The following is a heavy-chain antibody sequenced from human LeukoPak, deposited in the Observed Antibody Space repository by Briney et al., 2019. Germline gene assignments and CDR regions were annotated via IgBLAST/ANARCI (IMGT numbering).Heavy chain of an antibody. CDR2: ISYSGIT. V-gene: IGHV4-59*11. CDR3: ARSYYDFFMGFYSDF. CDR1: NDSMNSHS. J-gene: IGHJ4*02. Sequence: SETLSLTCTVSNDSMNSHSWSWIRQPPGKGLQWIGFISYSGITSYDPPLLSRVTISIDTSKKQFSLKLSSVTAADTALYFCARSYYDFFMGFYSDFWGQGALVTVSS. D-gene: IGHD3-3*01.